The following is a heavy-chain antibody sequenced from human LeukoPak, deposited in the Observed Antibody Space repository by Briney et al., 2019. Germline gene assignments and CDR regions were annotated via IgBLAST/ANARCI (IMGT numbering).Heavy chain of an antibody. CDR2: INTSDSET. Sequence: GESPEIPRKASGYRFNSYWIGRVRQIPGQGLERVGIINTSDSETRYTPSFQAQVTISVDKSLTTADLQWNSLKASDTAMYYCARQTAMGRSGDYWGQGTLVTVSS. J-gene: IGHJ4*02. D-gene: IGHD5-18*01. CDR1: GYRFNSYW. CDR3: ARQTAMGRSGDY. V-gene: IGHV5-51*01.